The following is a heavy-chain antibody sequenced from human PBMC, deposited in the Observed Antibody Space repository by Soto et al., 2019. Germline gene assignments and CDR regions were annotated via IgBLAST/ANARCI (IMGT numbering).Heavy chain of an antibody. CDR2: IKSKTDGGTT. V-gene: IGHV3-15*07. J-gene: IGHJ4*02. CDR3: TTTGPGFWSGYYGSG. D-gene: IGHD3-3*01. CDR1: GFTFSNAW. Sequence: PGGSLRLSCAASGFTFSNAWMNWVRQAPGKGLEWVGRIKSKTDGGTTDYAAPVKGRFTISRDDSKNTLYLQMNSLKTEDTAVYYCTTTGPGFWSGYYGSGWGQGTLVTVSS.